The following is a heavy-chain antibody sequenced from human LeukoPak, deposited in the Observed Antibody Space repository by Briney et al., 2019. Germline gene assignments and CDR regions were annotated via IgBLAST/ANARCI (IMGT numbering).Heavy chain of an antibody. Sequence: GGSLRLSCAASGFTSSSYSMTWVRQAPGKGLEWVSVIYSGGSTYYADSVKGRFTISRHNSKNTLYLQMNSLRAEDTAVYYCARDRISSSRLVRYYGMDVWGQGTTVTVSS. CDR2: IYSGGST. J-gene: IGHJ6*02. D-gene: IGHD6-6*01. CDR1: GFTSSSYS. V-gene: IGHV3-53*04. CDR3: ARDRISSSRLVRYYGMDV.